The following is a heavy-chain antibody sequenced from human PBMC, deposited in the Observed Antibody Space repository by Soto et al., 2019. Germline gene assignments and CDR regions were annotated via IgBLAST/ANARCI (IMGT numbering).Heavy chain of an antibody. V-gene: IGHV1-58*02. CDR2: IVVGSGNT. D-gene: IGHD3-22*01. CDR1: GFTFTSSA. Sequence: SVKVSCKAYGFTFTSSAMHRVRQARGQRLEWIGWIVVGSGNTNYAQKFQERVTITRDMSTSTAYMELSSLRSEDTAVYYCASNYDSSGYSPYDAFDIWGQGTMVTVSS. J-gene: IGHJ3*02. CDR3: ASNYDSSGYSPYDAFDI.